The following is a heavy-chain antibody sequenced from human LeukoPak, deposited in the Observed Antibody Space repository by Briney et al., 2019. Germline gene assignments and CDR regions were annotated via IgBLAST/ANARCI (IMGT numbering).Heavy chain of an antibody. D-gene: IGHD6-6*01. Sequence: GAAVTDSSMAAAGTFTIYAISGVRQAPRQGVEWMGGIIPIFGTATYQQKFQSRVTITTDESTSKAYMELSRLRAEDTAVYYCARWHPRSSSGYYWGTGTLVTVSS. CDR3: ARWHPRSSSGYY. V-gene: IGHV1-69*05. CDR1: AGTFTIYA. J-gene: IGHJ4*02. CDR2: IIPIFGTA.